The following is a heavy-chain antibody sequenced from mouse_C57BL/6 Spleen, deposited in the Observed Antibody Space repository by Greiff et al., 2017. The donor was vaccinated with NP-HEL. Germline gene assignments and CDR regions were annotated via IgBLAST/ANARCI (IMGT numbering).Heavy chain of an antibody. J-gene: IGHJ3*01. Sequence: EVKLVESGGGLVKPGGSLKLSCAASGFTFSDYGMHWVRQAPEKGLEWVAYISSGSSTIYYADTVKGRFTISRDNAKNTLFLQMTSLRSEDTAMYYCARRIHYGFGGFAYWGQGTLVTVSA. CDR3: ARRIHYGFGGFAY. D-gene: IGHD1-1*02. CDR1: GFTFSDYG. V-gene: IGHV5-17*01. CDR2: ISSGSSTI.